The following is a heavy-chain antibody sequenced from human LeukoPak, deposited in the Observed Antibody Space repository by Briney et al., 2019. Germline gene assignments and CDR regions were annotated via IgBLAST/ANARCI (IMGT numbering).Heavy chain of an antibody. Sequence: GGSLRLSCAASGFTFSSYGMHWVRQAPGKGLEWVAYIQYDGSNEQYAHSVKGRFTISRDNSKNTVYLQMNSLRAEDTAVYYCAKDISGGDCPDYWGQGTPVTVSS. CDR1: GFTFSSYG. J-gene: IGHJ4*02. D-gene: IGHD2-21*02. CDR3: AKDISGGDCPDY. V-gene: IGHV3-30*02. CDR2: IQYDGSNE.